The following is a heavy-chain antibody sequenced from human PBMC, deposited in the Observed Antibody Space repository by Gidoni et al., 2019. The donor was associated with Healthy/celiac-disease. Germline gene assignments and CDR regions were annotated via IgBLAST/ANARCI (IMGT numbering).Heavy chain of an antibody. CDR2: INHSGST. V-gene: IGHV4-34*01. Sequence: DGLEWIGEINHSGSTNYNPSLKSRVTISVDTSKNQFSLKLSSVTAADTAVYYCARAPVPYFVDIWGQGTMVTVSS. D-gene: IGHD1-1*01. J-gene: IGHJ3*02. CDR3: ARAPVPYFVDI.